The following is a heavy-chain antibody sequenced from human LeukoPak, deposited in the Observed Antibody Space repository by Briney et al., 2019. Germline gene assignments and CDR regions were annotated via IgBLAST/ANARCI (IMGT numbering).Heavy chain of an antibody. CDR2: IYYSGST. CDR1: GGSISSGDYY. D-gene: IGHD2-2*02. CDR3: ATVVPAAITDYSNYLY. J-gene: IGHJ4*02. Sequence: PSETLSLTCTVSGGSISSGDYYWSWIRQPPGKGLEWIGYIYYSGSTYYNPSLKSRVTISVDTSKNQFSLKLSSVTAADTAVYYCATVVPAAITDYSNYLYWGQGTLVTVSS. V-gene: IGHV4-30-4*08.